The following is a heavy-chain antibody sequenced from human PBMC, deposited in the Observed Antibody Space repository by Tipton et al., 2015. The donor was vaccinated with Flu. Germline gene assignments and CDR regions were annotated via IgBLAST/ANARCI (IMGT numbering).Heavy chain of an antibody. CDR1: AGSMRSSDYY. Sequence: TLSLTCLVSAGSMRSSDYYWSWIRQSPGNGLEWIGNIYYSGRALYNPSLKSRLTISIDTSKNQFSLRLTSVTAADTAVYYCARRDYSNYVSEPKNWFDPWGQGTLVTVSS. CDR3: ARRDYSNYVSEPKNWFDP. D-gene: IGHD4-11*01. V-gene: IGHV4-30-4*01. CDR2: IYYSGRA. J-gene: IGHJ5*02.